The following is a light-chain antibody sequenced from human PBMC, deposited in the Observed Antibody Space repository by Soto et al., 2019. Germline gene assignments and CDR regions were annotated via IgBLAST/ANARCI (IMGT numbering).Light chain of an antibody. V-gene: IGKV1-5*01. CDR1: QTISSW. Sequence: DIQMTQSPSSLSASVGDRVTITCRASQTISSWLAWYQQKPGKAPKLLIYDASSLESGVPSRFSGSGSGTEFTLTISSLQPDDFATYCCQQYNSRWTFGQGTKVDIK. CDR3: QQYNSRWT. J-gene: IGKJ1*01. CDR2: DAS.